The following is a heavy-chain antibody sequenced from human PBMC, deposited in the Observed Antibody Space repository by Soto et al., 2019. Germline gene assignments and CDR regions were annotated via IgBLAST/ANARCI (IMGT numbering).Heavy chain of an antibody. CDR2: ISGSGGST. J-gene: IGHJ5*02. V-gene: IGHV3-23*01. D-gene: IGHD3-10*01. CDR1: GFTFSSYA. Sequence: GGSLRLSCAASGFTFSSYAMSWVRQAPGKGLEWVSAISGSGGSTYYADSVKGRFTISRVNSKNTLYLQMNSLRAEDTAVYYCAKDYYGSGSYRTNTGNWFDPWGQGTLVTVSS. CDR3: AKDYYGSGSYRTNTGNWFDP.